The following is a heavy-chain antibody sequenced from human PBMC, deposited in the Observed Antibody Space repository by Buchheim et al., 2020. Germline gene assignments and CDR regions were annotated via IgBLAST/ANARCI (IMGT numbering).Heavy chain of an antibody. CDR1: GFTFSSYG. J-gene: IGHJ3*02. Sequence: QVQLVESGGGVVQPGRSLRLSCAASGFTFSSYGMHWVRQAPGKGLEWVAVISYDGSNKYYADSVKGRFTISRDNSKNTLYLQMNSLRAEDTAVYYCAKLYGVRRAFDIWGQGT. V-gene: IGHV3-30*18. CDR3: AKLYGVRRAFDI. CDR2: ISYDGSNK. D-gene: IGHD2-8*01.